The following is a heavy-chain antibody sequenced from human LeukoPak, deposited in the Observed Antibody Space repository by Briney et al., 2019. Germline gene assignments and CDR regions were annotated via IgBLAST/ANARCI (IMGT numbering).Heavy chain of an antibody. CDR2: INPNSGNT. D-gene: IGHD3-10*01. CDR1: GYTFTGYY. V-gene: IGHV1-8*02. J-gene: IGHJ4*02. Sequence: ASVKVSCKASGYTFTGYYMHWVRQAPGQGLEWMGWINPNSGNTGYAQKFQGRVTMTRNTSISTAYMELSSLRSEDTAVYYCARTYGSGVGGYWGQGTLVTVSS. CDR3: ARTYGSGVGGY.